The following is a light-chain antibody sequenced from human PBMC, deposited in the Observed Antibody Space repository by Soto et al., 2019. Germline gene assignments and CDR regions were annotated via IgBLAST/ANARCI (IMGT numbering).Light chain of an antibody. V-gene: IGLV1-40*01. CDR2: SNT. CDR1: SSNIGAGSD. Sequence: QSVLTQPPSVSGAPGQRVTISCTGSSSNIGAGSDVHWYQQLPGTAPKLLIYSNTNRPSGVPDRFSGSKSGTSASLAIARLQAGDEADYYCQSYDSILTGSVFGGGTKLTVL. CDR3: QSYDSILTGSV. J-gene: IGLJ3*02.